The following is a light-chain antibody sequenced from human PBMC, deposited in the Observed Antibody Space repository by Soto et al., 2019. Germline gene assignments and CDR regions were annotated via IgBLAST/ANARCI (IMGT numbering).Light chain of an antibody. CDR1: QSLLHSNGYNY. CDR2: QGS. Sequence: DIVMTQSPLSLPVTPGEPASISCRSSQSLLHSNGYNYLDWYLQKPGQSPQLLIYQGSNRASGVTDRFSGSGSGTDFTLKISRVETEDVGVYYCMQALQTPTFGQGTRLEIK. J-gene: IGKJ5*01. V-gene: IGKV2-28*01. CDR3: MQALQTPT.